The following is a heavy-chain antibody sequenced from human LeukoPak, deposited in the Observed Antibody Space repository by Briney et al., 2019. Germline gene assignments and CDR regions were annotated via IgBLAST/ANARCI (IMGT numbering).Heavy chain of an antibody. CDR3: ARVAADAFDI. D-gene: IGHD6-13*01. CDR1: GGSISSSSYY. CDR2: IYYSGST. V-gene: IGHV4-61*05. Sequence: SETLSPTCTVSGGSISSSSYYWGWIRQPPGKGLEWIGYIYYSGSTNYNPSLKSRVTISVDTSKNQFSLKLSSVTAADTAVYYCARVAADAFDIWGQGTMVTVSS. J-gene: IGHJ3*02.